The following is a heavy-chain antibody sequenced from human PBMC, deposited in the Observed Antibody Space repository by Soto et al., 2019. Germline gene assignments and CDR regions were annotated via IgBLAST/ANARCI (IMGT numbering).Heavy chain of an antibody. CDR2: IGTAGDT. D-gene: IGHD2-21*01. J-gene: IGHJ3*02. V-gene: IGHV3-13*01. CDR3: ARVGAYCGGDCYSGAFYI. CDR1: GFTFSSYD. Sequence: GGSLRRSCAASGFTFSSYDMHWVRQATGKGLEWVSAIGTAGDTYYPGSVKGRFTISRENAKNSLYLQMNSLRAGDTAVYYCARVGAYCGGDCYSGAFYIWGQGTMVTVSS.